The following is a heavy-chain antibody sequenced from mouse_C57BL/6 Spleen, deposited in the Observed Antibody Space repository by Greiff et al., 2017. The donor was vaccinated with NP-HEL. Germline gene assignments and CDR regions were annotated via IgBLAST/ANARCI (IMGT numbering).Heavy chain of an antibody. V-gene: IGHV3-1*01. CDR1: GYSITSGYD. CDR2: ISYSGST. Sequence: VQLKQSGPGMVKPSQSLSLTCTVTGYSITSGYDWHWIRHFPGNKLEWMGYISYSGSTNYNPSLKSRISITHDTSKNHFFLKLNSVTTEDTATYYCAREGVDDYAFAYWGQGTLVTVSA. D-gene: IGHD2-4*01. J-gene: IGHJ3*01. CDR3: AREGVDDYAFAY.